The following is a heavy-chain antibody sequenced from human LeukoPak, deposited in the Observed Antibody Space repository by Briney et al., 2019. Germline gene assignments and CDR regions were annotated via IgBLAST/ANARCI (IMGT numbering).Heavy chain of an antibody. CDR3: ATDSQSSVYYF. CDR1: GGSSSLYH. J-gene: IGHJ4*02. V-gene: IGHV4-34*01. CDR2: VNRWGST. Sequence: SETLSLTCAVYGGSSSLYHWSWIRQSPGKGLEWIGEVNRWGSTNYNPSLESRVTISVDRSKNQFSLNLRSLTAADTAVYYCATDSQSSVYYFWGQGALVTVSS. D-gene: IGHD6-25*01.